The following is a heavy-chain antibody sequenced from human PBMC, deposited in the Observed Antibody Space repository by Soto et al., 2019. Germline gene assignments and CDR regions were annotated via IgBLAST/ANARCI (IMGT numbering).Heavy chain of an antibody. J-gene: IGHJ4*02. D-gene: IGHD3-3*01. V-gene: IGHV3-30*02. CDR2: IKYDGSNK. CDR1: GFTFSTYW. Sequence: GGCLGLSCAACGFTFSTYWMSWVRQAPGKGLEWVAEIKYDGSNKYYADSVKGRFTISRDNSKNTLYLQMNSLRAEDTAVYYCAKVYRRFLEWLLWDYFDYWGQGTLVTVSS. CDR3: AKVYRRFLEWLLWDYFDY.